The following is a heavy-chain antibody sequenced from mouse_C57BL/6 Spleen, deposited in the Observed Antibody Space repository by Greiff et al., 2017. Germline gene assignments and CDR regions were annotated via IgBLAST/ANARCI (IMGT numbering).Heavy chain of an antibody. CDR3: ATYYGHDVGAMDY. D-gene: IGHD2-9*01. V-gene: IGHV5-17*01. CDR1: GFTFSDYG. Sequence: EVKVVESGGGLVKPGGSLKLSCAASGFTFSDYGMHWVRQAPEKGLEWVAYISSGSSTIYYADTVKGRFTISRDNAKNTLFLQMTSLRSEDTAMYYCATYYGHDVGAMDYWGQGTSVTVSS. J-gene: IGHJ4*01. CDR2: ISSGSSTI.